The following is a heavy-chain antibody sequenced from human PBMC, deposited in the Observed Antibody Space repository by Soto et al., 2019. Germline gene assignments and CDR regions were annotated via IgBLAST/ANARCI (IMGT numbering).Heavy chain of an antibody. V-gene: IGHV3-48*03. J-gene: IGHJ4*02. CDR3: AREPYYYASRGYPGYFDY. CDR1: GFTFSSYE. D-gene: IGHD3-22*01. Sequence: PGGSLRLSCAASGFTFSSYEMNWVRQAPGKGLEWVSYISSSVDTIYSADSVKGRFTISRDNAKNSLYLQMNSLRVEDTAVYYCAREPYYYASRGYPGYFDYWGQGTLVTVSS. CDR2: ISSSVDTI.